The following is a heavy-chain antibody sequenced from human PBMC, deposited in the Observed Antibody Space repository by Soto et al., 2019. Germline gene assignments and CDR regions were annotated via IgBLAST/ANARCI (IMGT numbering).Heavy chain of an antibody. CDR1: GGSISSGGYY. Sequence: QVQLQESGPGLVKPSQTLSLTCTVSGGSISSGGYYWSWIRQHPGKGLEWIGYIYYSGSTYYNPSLKSRVTXXVXTXXNQFSLKLSSVTAADTAVYYCARASIVTVTRWFDPWGQGTLVTVSS. J-gene: IGHJ5*02. CDR3: ARASIVTVTRWFDP. V-gene: IGHV4-31*03. D-gene: IGHD4-17*01. CDR2: IYYSGST.